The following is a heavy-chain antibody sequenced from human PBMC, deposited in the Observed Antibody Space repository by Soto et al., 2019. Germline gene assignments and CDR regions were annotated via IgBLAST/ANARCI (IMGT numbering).Heavy chain of an antibody. CDR2: IYYSGST. Sequence: QVQLQESGPGLVKPSETLSLTCTVSGGSISSYYWSWIRQPPGKGLEWIGYIYYSGSTNYNPSLKSRVTISVDTSKNQFSLKLSSVTAADTAVYYCARVPRGGRPRGALDYWGQGTLVTVSS. CDR3: ARVPRGGRPRGALDY. J-gene: IGHJ4*02. D-gene: IGHD3-16*01. CDR1: GGSISSYY. V-gene: IGHV4-59*01.